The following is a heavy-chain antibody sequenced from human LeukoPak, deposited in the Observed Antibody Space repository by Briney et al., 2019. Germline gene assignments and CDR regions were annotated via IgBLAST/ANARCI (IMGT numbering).Heavy chain of an antibody. CDR2: ISYDGSNK. CDR3: ATYYYGSGSYYNFDY. J-gene: IGHJ4*02. CDR1: GFTFSSYA. D-gene: IGHD3-10*01. V-gene: IGHV3-30-3*01. Sequence: GGSLRLSCAASGFTFSSYAMSWVRQAPGKGLEWVAVISYDGSNKYYADSAKGRFTISRDNSKNTLYLQMNSLRAEDTAVYYCATYYYGSGSYYNFDYWGQGTLVTVSS.